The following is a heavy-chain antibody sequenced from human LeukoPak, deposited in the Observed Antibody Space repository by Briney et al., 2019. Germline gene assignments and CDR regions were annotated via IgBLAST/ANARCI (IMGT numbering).Heavy chain of an antibody. Sequence: SSVKVSCKASGYTFTGYYMHWVRQAPGQGLEWMGWINPNNGGTNYAQKFQGRVTMTRDPSIGTAYMELSRLRSEDTAVYYCARDEARAAAEIDDWGQGTLVTVSS. J-gene: IGHJ4*02. CDR1: GYTFTGYY. D-gene: IGHD6-13*01. CDR2: INPNNGGT. CDR3: ARDEARAAAEIDD. V-gene: IGHV1-2*02.